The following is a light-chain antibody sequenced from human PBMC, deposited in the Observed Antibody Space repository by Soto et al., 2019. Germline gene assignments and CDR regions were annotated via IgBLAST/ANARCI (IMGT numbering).Light chain of an antibody. CDR3: VLYMGSGSWV. CDR2: NTN. J-gene: IGLJ2*01. CDR1: SGSVSTGYY. Sequence: QAVVTQEPSFSVSPGRTVTLTCGLNSGSVSTGYYPSWYQQTPGQAPRTLIYNTNIRSYGVPDRFSGSIVGNKAALTITGAQADDESDYYCVLYMGSGSWVFGGGTQLTVL. V-gene: IGLV8-61*01.